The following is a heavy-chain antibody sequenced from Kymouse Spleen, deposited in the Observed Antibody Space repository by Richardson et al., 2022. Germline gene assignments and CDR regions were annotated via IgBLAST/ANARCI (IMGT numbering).Heavy chain of an antibody. CDR2: INHSGST. D-gene: IGHD4-11,IGHD4-11*01. CDR1: GGSFSGYY. J-gene: IGHJ6*02. CDR3: ARRVTSYYYYGMDV. Sequence: QVQLQQWGAGLLKPSETLSLTCAVYGGSFSGYYWSWIRQPPGKGLEWIGEINHSGSTNYNPSLKSRVTISVDTSKNQFSLKLSSVTAADTAVYYCARRVTSYYYYGMDVWGQGTTVTVSS. V-gene: IGHV4-34*01.